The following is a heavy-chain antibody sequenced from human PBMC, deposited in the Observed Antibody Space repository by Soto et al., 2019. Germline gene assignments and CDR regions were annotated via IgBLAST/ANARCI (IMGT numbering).Heavy chain of an antibody. D-gene: IGHD3-22*01. CDR2: IIPIFGTA. J-gene: IGHJ4*02. CDR3: ARDRTYYDRSGYYLLRY. Sequence: QVQLVQSGAEVKKPGSSVKVSCKASGGTFSSYAISWVRQAPGHGLEWMGGIIPIFGTANYEQKFQGRVTITADESTSTGYMELSRLRSEDTAVYYCARDRTYYDRSGYYLLRYWGAGTLVTVS. CDR1: GGTFSSYA. V-gene: IGHV1-69*12.